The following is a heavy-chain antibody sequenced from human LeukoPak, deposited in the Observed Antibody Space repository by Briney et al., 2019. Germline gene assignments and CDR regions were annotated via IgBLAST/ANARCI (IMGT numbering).Heavy chain of an antibody. V-gene: IGHV4-4*07. J-gene: IGHJ4*02. Sequence: SETLSLTCTLSNDYIKDYYWSWIRQPAGKGLEWIGRVSQWNTNYNPSLKSRVSISVQASRNQFSLRLNSATAADTAVYYCARQGSDNHFDSWGPGTLVTVSS. CDR3: ARQGSDNHFDS. D-gene: IGHD1-14*01. CDR2: VSQWNT. CDR1: NDYIKDYY.